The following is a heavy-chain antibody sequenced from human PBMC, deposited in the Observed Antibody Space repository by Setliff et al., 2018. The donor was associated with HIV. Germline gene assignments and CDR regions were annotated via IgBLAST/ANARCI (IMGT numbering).Heavy chain of an antibody. D-gene: IGHD5-12*01. CDR1: GDPMSSTSYY. CDR3: VRGGRRRGFYYIGMDV. CDR2: IYYSGST. Sequence: SETLSLTCTVSGDPMSSTSYYWSWIRQSPGKGLEWIGSIYYSGSTQYNPSLKSRVTISVDTSKNQFSLNLSSVTAAETAIYYYVRGGRRRGFYYIGMDVWGQGTTVTVSS. J-gene: IGHJ6*02. V-gene: IGHV4-39*07.